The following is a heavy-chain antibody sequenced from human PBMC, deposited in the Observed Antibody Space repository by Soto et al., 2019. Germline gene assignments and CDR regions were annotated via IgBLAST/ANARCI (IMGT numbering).Heavy chain of an antibody. D-gene: IGHD3-3*01. CDR3: ARGYDFWSGYDSNFDY. Sequence: SVKGSCKASGGTFSSYAISWVRQAPGQGLEWMGGITPIFGTANYAQKVQGRVTITADESTSTAYMELSSLRSEDTAVYYCARGYDFWSGYDSNFDYWGQGTLVTVSS. J-gene: IGHJ4*02. CDR2: ITPIFGTA. V-gene: IGHV1-69*13. CDR1: GGTFSSYA.